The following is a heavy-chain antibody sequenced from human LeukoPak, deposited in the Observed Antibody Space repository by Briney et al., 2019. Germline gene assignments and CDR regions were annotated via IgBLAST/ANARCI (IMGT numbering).Heavy chain of an antibody. CDR3: AKDNSGSYILDY. Sequence: GRSLRLSCAASGFTFDDYAMHWVRQAPGKGLEWVSGISWNSGSIGYADSVKGRFTISRDSAKNSLYLQMNSLRAEDTALYYCAKDNSGSYILDYWGQGTLVTVSS. CDR1: GFTFDDYA. V-gene: IGHV3-9*01. CDR2: ISWNSGSI. J-gene: IGHJ4*02. D-gene: IGHD1-26*01.